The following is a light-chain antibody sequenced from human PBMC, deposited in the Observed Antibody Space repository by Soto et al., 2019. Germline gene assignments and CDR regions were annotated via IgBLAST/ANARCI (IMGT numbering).Light chain of an antibody. CDR1: QSIATN. CDR2: DAS. CDR3: QHRREWPPGAY. Sequence: EIDLTQSPAILSLAPGEGATLSCRASQSIATNLAWYQQKPGQPPRLLIYDASDRATGIPARFSGSGSGADFTLTISSLEPEDVAVYYCQHRREWPPGAYFGGGTKVEI. V-gene: IGKV3-11*01. J-gene: IGKJ4*01.